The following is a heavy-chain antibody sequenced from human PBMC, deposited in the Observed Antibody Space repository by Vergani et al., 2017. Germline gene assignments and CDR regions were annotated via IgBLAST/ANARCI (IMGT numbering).Heavy chain of an antibody. CDR1: GYSFNNYA. V-gene: IGHV7-4-1*01. D-gene: IGHD6-19*01. Sequence: QEQLVQSGSELKKPGASVKVSCKASGYSFNNYAIHWVRQAPGQGLEWMGWINPTTGNPTYARAFTGRFVFSLDISISTAYLHIGSLKAEDTAVYFCARANRGRLAVGATDSWGQGTLLTVSS. CDR3: ARANRGRLAVGATDS. CDR2: INPTTGNP. J-gene: IGHJ4*02.